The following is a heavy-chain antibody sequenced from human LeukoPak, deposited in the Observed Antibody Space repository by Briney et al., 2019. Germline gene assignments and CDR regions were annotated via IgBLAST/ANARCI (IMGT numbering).Heavy chain of an antibody. V-gene: IGHV6-1*01. CDR1: GDSISSNSAA. CDR3: ARGDGSSSWSYYYYYYYMDV. CDR2: TYFRSGWYN. Sequence: SQTLSLTCAISGDSISSNSAAWNWIRQSPSRGLEWLGRTYFRSGWYNDYAVSVKSRITINPDTTKNQFSLKLSSVTAADTAVYYCARGDGSSSWSYYYYYYYMDVWGKGTTVTVSS. D-gene: IGHD6-13*01. J-gene: IGHJ6*03.